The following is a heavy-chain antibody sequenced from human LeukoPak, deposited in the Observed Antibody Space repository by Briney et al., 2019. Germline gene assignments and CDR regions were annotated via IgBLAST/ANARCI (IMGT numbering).Heavy chain of an antibody. J-gene: IGHJ4*02. CDR3: ARGASARQDY. D-gene: IGHD2-2*01. CDR2: ISYDGNTK. V-gene: IGHV3-30-3*01. CDR1: GFTSSTYA. Sequence: GGSLRLSCAASGFTSSTYAMHWVRQAPGKGLEYVGVISYDGNTKFYADSVKGRFTVSRDNANNTLYLQMNSLRVEDTAVYYCARGASARQDYWGQGILVTVSS.